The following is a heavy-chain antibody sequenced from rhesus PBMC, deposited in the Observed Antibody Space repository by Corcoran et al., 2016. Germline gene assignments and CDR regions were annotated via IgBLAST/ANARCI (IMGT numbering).Heavy chain of an antibody. J-gene: IGHJ4*01. CDR2: IYGRSGST. D-gene: IGHD6-31*01. V-gene: IGHV4-165*01. CDR3: ARGEAAAATVYFDY. CDR1: GGSISSHY. Sequence: QVQLPESGPGLVKPSATLSLTCAVSGGSISSHYWSWIRQPPGKGLEWIGYIYGRSGSTYYNTSRKRRGTMSTDTANNQFALKLSSVTAADTAVYYCARGEAAAATVYFDYWGQGVLVTGSS.